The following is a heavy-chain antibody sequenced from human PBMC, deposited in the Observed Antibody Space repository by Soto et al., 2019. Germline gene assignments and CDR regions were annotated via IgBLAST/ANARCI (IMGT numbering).Heavy chain of an antibody. Sequence: SETLSLTCTVSGCSISSGGYYWSWIRQHPGKGLEWIGYIYYSGSTYYNPSLKSRVTISVDTSKNQFSLKLSSVTAADTAVYYCAREKYSSSAGGYYYYYYGMDVWGQGTTVTVSS. J-gene: IGHJ6*02. CDR3: AREKYSSSAGGYYYYYYGMDV. V-gene: IGHV4-31*03. CDR1: GCSISSGGYY. CDR2: IYYSGST. D-gene: IGHD6-6*01.